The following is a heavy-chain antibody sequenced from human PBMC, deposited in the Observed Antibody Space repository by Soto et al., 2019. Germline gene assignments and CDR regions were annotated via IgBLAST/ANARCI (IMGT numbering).Heavy chain of an antibody. V-gene: IGHV4-31*02. J-gene: IGHJ4*02. CDR2: THHSGRP. CDR1: GGSISSGGHF. Sequence: QVQLQESGPGLVKPSQNLSLTCTVSGGSISSGGHFWGWIRQLPGKVLESIVYTHHSGRPYYSTSLKSRVLTSLDTSKNQRSLNLNSVTAVDTAVYYCARGGGYGYGIDYWGQGTLVTVSS. CDR3: ARGGGYGYGIDY. D-gene: IGHD5-18*01.